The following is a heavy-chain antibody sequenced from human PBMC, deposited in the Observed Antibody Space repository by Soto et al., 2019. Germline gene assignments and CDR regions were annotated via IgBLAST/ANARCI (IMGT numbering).Heavy chain of an antibody. Sequence: PGESLKISCKGSGYSFTSYWIGWVRQMPGKGLEWMGIIYPGDSDTRYSPSFQGQVTISADKSISTAYLQWSSLKASDTAMYYCARFNPPYCSSTSCNAFDYWGQGTLVTVSS. D-gene: IGHD2-2*01. J-gene: IGHJ4*02. CDR1: GYSFTSYW. CDR2: IYPGDSDT. V-gene: IGHV5-51*01. CDR3: ARFNPPYCSSTSCNAFDY.